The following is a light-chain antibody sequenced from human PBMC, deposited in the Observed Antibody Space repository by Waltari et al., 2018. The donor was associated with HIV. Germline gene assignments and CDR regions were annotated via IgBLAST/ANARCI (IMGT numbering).Light chain of an antibody. CDR3: VAWDDSLNAYV. CDR1: RSNIGSNP. Sequence: QSVLTQPPSASGTPGQRVTLSCSGSRSNIGSNPVSWYQQFPGTAPKRLIYANNRRPSGVPDRFSGSKSGTSASLAISGLQSVDEADYYCVAWDDSLNAYVFGTGTKITV. V-gene: IGLV1-44*01. J-gene: IGLJ1*01. CDR2: ANN.